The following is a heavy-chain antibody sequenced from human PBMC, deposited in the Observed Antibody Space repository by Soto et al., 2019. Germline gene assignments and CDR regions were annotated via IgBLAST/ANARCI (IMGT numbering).Heavy chain of an antibody. Sequence: QVQLQESGPGLVKPSQTLSLTCTVSGGSISSGDNYWSWIRQPPGKGLEWIGYIHYSGSTYYNPSIESRLSISVDTSKNQCSLKLTSVTAADTAVYYCARGNVVVVTAIDWFDPWGQGTLVTVSS. D-gene: IGHD2-21*02. V-gene: IGHV4-30-4*01. CDR3: ARGNVVVVTAIDWFDP. CDR2: IHYSGST. J-gene: IGHJ5*02. CDR1: GGSISSGDNY.